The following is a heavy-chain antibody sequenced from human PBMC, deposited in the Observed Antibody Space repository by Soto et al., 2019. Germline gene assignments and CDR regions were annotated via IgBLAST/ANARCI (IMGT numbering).Heavy chain of an antibody. D-gene: IGHD2-2*01. J-gene: IGHJ6*02. V-gene: IGHV1-46*01. CDR2: INPNSGST. CDR3: ARAGIAYCSSTTCYLYYYVMDV. CDR1: GYSVTSYY. Sequence: GAPVKVSCKASGYSVTSYYMHWVRQAPGQALEWMGIINPNSGSTTYAQKFQGRVTMTRDTSTSTVYMELTSLTSGDTAVYYCARAGIAYCSSTTCYLYYYVMDVWGQGTTVTVSS.